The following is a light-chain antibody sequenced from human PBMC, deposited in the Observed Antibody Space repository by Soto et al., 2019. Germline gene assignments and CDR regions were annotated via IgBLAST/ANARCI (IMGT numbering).Light chain of an antibody. CDR2: VND. CDR3: ASWDDSLNGHV. Sequence: QSALTQPASASGTPGRRGTISCSASTSNIGDNTVGWYQHLPGSAPKVLIYVNDQRPSGVPDRFSGSRSGTSASLTISGLQSEDEADYYCASWDDSLNGHVFGTGTKVTVL. CDR1: TSNIGDNT. V-gene: IGLV1-44*01. J-gene: IGLJ1*01.